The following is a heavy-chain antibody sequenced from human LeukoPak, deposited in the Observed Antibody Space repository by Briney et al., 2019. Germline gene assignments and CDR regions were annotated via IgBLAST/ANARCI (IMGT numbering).Heavy chain of an antibody. CDR1: GFSLTASGVG. CDR2: IYWDDDY. J-gene: IGHJ6*03. V-gene: IGHV2-5*02. CDR3: AHSGFSEVSPNPITNTMDV. D-gene: IGHD2-2*01. Sequence: SGPTLVNPTQTLTLTCTFSGFSLTASGVGVGWIRQPPGKALESLALIYWDDDYRHSPSLKTRLTITKDTSKTQVVLTMTNMDPMDTATYYCAHSGFSEVSPNPITNTMDVWGKGTTVTVSS.